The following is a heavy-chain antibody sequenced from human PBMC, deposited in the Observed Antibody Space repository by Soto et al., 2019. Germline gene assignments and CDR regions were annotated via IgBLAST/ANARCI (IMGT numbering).Heavy chain of an antibody. D-gene: IGHD3-16*02. J-gene: IGHJ3*02. V-gene: IGHV4-31*03. CDR3: ARAPWDYDYIWGSYRIPEITPKHIAFDI. CDR1: GGSISSGGYY. Sequence: SETLSLTCTVSGGSISSGGYYWSWIRQHPGKGLEWIGYIYYSGSTYYNPSLKSRVTISVDTSKNQFSLKLSSVTAADTAVYYCARAPWDYDYIWGSYRIPEITPKHIAFDIWGQGTMVTVSS. CDR2: IYYSGST.